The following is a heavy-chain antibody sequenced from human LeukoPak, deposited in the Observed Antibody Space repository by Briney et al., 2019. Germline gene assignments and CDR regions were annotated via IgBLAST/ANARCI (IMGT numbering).Heavy chain of an antibody. Sequence: SETLSLTCTVSGGSISSYYWSWIRQPAGKGLEWIGRIYTSGSTNYNPSLKSRVTMSVDTSKNQFSLKLSSVTAADTAVYYCARDLYYYGSGSLADYWGQGTLVTVSS. D-gene: IGHD3-10*01. CDR3: ARDLYYYGSGSLADY. J-gene: IGHJ4*02. V-gene: IGHV4-4*07. CDR2: IYTSGST. CDR1: GGSISSYY.